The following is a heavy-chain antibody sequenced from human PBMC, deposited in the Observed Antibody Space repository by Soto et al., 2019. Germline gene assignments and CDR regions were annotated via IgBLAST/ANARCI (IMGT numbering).Heavy chain of an antibody. Sequence: EVQLVESGGGLVQPGGSLRLSCAASGFTVSSNYMSWVRQAPGKGLEWVSVIYSGGSTYYADSVKGRFTISRDNSRNTRYLQINNLRAQETAVYYFARGCWGLASCYSNFLGLAFGIWGQGTMVTGSS. D-gene: IGHD2-2*01. CDR1: GFTVSSNY. CDR3: ARGCWGLASCYSNFLGLAFGI. J-gene: IGHJ3*02. CDR2: IYSGGST. V-gene: IGHV3-66*01.